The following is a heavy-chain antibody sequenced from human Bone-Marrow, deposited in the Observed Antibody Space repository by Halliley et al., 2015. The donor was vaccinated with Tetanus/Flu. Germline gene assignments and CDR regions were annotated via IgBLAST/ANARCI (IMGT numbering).Heavy chain of an antibody. V-gene: IGHV4-31*03. CDR1: GGSINSGGYY. CDR2: ISYSAST. J-gene: IGHJ6*02. Sequence: LRLSCTVSGGSINSGGYYWNWIRQHPGQGLEWIGYISYSASTHYNPSLKSRVSISRDTSKNQFSLKLSSVSAADTAVYFCARGLGDRGYCSSTSCFFYYAMDGWGQGTTGTVSS. D-gene: IGHD2-2*01. CDR3: ARGLGDRGYCSSTSCFFYYAMDG.